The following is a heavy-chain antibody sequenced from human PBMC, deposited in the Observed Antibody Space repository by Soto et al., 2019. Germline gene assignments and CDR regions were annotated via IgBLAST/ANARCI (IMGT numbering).Heavy chain of an antibody. V-gene: IGHV4-4*07. D-gene: IGHD6-13*01. Sequence: SETLSLTCIVSGGSISEKYWNWVRQPPGKGLEWIGLIFANGHTDYNPSLKRRVTMSVDASKNQFSLRLTSMTAADTAVYYCVASLAASGLNWLDPWGRGTLVTVS. J-gene: IGHJ5*02. CDR1: GGSISEKY. CDR2: IFANGHT. CDR3: VASLAASGLNWLDP.